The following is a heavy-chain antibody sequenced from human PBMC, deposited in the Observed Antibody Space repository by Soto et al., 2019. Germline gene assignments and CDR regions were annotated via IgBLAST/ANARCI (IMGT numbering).Heavy chain of an antibody. Sequence: SETLSLTCTVSGGSISGYYWSWIRQPPGKGLEWIGYIYYSGSTNYNPSLKSRVTISVDTSKNQFSLKLSSVTAADTAVYYCARTGLDYYDSSGYPYYFDYWGQGTLVTVSS. D-gene: IGHD3-22*01. J-gene: IGHJ4*02. CDR1: GGSISGYY. CDR2: IYYSGST. CDR3: ARTGLDYYDSSGYPYYFDY. V-gene: IGHV4-59*01.